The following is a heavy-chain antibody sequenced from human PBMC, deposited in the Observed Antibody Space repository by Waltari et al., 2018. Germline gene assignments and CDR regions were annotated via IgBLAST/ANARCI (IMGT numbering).Heavy chain of an antibody. Sequence: QVQLVQSGAEVKKPGSSVKVSCKASGGTFSSYTISWVRQAPGQGLEWMGRIIPIRGIANYAQKFQGRVTITADKSTSTAYMELSSLRSEDTAVYYCARDNAAGGSWGYDAFDIWGQGTMVTVSS. CDR1: GGTFSSYT. CDR3: ARDNAAGGSWGYDAFDI. J-gene: IGHJ3*02. D-gene: IGHD1-26*01. CDR2: IIPIRGIA. V-gene: IGHV1-69*08.